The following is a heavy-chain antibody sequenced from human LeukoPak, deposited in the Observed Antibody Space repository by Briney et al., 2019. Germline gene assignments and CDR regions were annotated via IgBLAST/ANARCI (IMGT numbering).Heavy chain of an antibody. Sequence: SQTLSLTCAISGDGVSSNSAAWNWLRQSPSRGLEWLGRTYYRSKWYNDYAVSVKSRITINPDTSKNQFSLQLNSVTPEDTAVYYCARGNWNYGLQFVSTIDYWGQGTLVTVSS. D-gene: IGHD1-7*01. CDR1: GDGVSSNSAA. V-gene: IGHV6-1*01. CDR3: ARGNWNYGLQFVSTIDY. J-gene: IGHJ4*02. CDR2: TYYRSKWYN.